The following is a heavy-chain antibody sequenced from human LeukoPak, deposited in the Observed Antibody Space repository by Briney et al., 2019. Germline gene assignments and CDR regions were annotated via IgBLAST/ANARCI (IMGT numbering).Heavy chain of an antibody. CDR1: GYTFTSYA. D-gene: IGHD2-21*02. Sequence: GASVKVSCKASGYTFTSYAMNWVRQAPGQGLEWMGWINTNTGNPTYAQGFTGRFVFSLDTSVRTAYLQISSLKAEDTAVYYCARGGDCGGDCYGFDPWGQGTLVTVSS. V-gene: IGHV7-4-1*02. CDR2: INTNTGNP. CDR3: ARGGDCGGDCYGFDP. J-gene: IGHJ5*02.